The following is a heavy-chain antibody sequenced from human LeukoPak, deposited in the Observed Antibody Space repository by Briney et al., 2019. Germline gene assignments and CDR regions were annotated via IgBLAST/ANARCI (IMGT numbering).Heavy chain of an antibody. Sequence: PSETLSLTCSVSGGSMDSYYRSWIRQPPGKGLEWIGYTHSRGITNYNPSLKSRVNMSVDTSKNQFSLKVSSVTAADTAVYYCARMGRSSGWIDTFDIWGQGTMVTVSS. CDR2: THSRGIT. CDR3: ARMGRSSGWIDTFDI. V-gene: IGHV4-59*01. J-gene: IGHJ3*02. D-gene: IGHD6-19*01. CDR1: GGSMDSYY.